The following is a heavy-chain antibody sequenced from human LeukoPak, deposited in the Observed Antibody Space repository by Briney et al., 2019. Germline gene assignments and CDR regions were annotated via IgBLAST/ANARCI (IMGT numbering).Heavy chain of an antibody. CDR3: ARDGYHYGSGSYSDY. V-gene: IGHV4-34*01. Sequence: SETLSLTCAVHGGSFSGYYWSWIRQPPGKGLEWIGEINHSGSTNYNPSLKSRVTISVDTSKNQFSLKLSSVTAADTAVYYCARDGYHYGSGSYSDYWGQGTLVTVSS. D-gene: IGHD3-10*01. CDR1: GGSFSGYY. CDR2: INHSGST. J-gene: IGHJ4*02.